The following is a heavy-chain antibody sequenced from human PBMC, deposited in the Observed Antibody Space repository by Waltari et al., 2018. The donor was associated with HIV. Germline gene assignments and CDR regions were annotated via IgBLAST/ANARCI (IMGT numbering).Heavy chain of an antibody. CDR2: ITHSGSP. J-gene: IGHJ6*02. V-gene: IGHV4-34*01. D-gene: IGHD6-6*01. CDR3: ARSYSSSPKGVVLTYYYYYHGMDV. CDR1: GGSFSGYY. Sequence: QVQLQQWGAGLLKPSETLSLTCAVYGGSFSGYYWSWIRQPPGRGLEWIGEITHSGSPNYNPSLRSRVTISVDTSKNQFSLKLSSVTAADTAVYYCARSYSSSPKGVVLTYYYYYHGMDVWGQGTTVTVSS.